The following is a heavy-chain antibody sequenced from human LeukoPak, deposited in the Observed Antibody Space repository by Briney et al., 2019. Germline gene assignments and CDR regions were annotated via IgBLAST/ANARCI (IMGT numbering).Heavy chain of an antibody. CDR1: GFTFSDYY. CDR3: ARDRGFSSGWVNYYYMDV. V-gene: IGHV3-11*04. Sequence: PGGSLGLSCAASGFTFSDYYLSWIRRAPGKGLEWISYISGSGSTIYYADSVKGRFTISRDNAKNSLYLQMNSLRPEDTAVYYCARDRGFSSGWVNYYYMDVWGKGTTVTVSS. J-gene: IGHJ6*03. D-gene: IGHD6-19*01. CDR2: ISGSGSTI.